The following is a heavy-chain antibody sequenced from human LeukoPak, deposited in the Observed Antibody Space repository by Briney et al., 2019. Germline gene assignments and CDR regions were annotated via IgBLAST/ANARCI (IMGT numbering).Heavy chain of an antibody. V-gene: IGHV3-23*01. CDR2: ISGSGGST. Sequence: QPGGSLRLSCAASGFTFSTYAMSWVRQAPGKGLEWVSVISGSGGSTYYADSVKGRFTISRDNSKNTLYLQMNSLRAEDTAEYYCAKGFLGFCSITDCLNFDYWGQGTLVTVSS. CDR1: GFTFSTYA. J-gene: IGHJ4*02. CDR3: AKGFLGFCSITDCLNFDY. D-gene: IGHD2-2*01.